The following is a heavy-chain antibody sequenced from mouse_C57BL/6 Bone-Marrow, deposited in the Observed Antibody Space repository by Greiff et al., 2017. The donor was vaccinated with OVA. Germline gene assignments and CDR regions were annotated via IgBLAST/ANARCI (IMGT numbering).Heavy chain of an antibody. CDR1: GYTFTSYW. CDR3: AKRYYGRYYFDY. CDR2: INPSSGYT. D-gene: IGHD1-1*01. V-gene: IGHV1-7*01. Sequence: VQLQQSGAELAKPGASVKLSCKASGYTFTSYWMHWVKQRPGQGLEWIGYINPSSGYTKYTQKFKDKATLTADKSSSTAYMQLSSLTYEDSAVYYCAKRYYGRYYFDYWGQGTTLTVSS. J-gene: IGHJ2*01.